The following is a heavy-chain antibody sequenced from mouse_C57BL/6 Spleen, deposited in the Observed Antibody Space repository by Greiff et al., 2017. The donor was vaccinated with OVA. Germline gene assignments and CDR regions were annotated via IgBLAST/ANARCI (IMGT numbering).Heavy chain of an antibody. V-gene: IGHV1-64*01. J-gene: IGHJ3*01. Sequence: QVQLQQPGAELVKPGASVKLSCKASGYTFTSYWMHWVKQRPGQGLEWIGMIHPNSGSTNYNEKFKSKATLTVDKSSSTAYMQLSSLTSEDSAVYCGARGGYYYDVAYWGQGTLVTVSA. CDR2: IHPNSGST. CDR1: GYTFTSYW. D-gene: IGHD2-4*01. CDR3: ARGGYYYDVAY.